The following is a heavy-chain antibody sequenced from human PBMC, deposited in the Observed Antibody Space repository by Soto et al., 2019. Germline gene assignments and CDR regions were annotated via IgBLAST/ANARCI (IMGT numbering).Heavy chain of an antibody. D-gene: IGHD6-6*01. CDR2: IKQDGSEE. CDR1: GFTFSSYW. J-gene: IGHJ6*04. Sequence: EVQLVESGGGLVQPGGSLRLSCAASGFTFSSYWMSWFRQAPGKGLEWVANIKQDGSEENYVDSVKGRFTISRDNAKNGLYLQMNRLRVEDTAGYYCAREIAARLGGKGTTVTVSS. CDR3: AREIAARL. V-gene: IGHV3-7*03.